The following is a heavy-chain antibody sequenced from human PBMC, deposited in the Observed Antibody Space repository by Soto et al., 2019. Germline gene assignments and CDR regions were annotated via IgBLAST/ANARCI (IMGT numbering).Heavy chain of an antibody. CDR2: ISSNGVGT. Sequence: VQLAESGGGLAQPGGSLRLSCAASGFTLSGYAMDWVRQAPGKGLEYVAGISSNGVGTYYANSVQGRFTISRDNSKNTVYLQMGSLRPEDMAVYYCARCAQPDFYYMDVWGKGTTVTVSS. V-gene: IGHV3-64*01. CDR3: ARCAQPDFYYMDV. CDR1: GFTLSGYA. J-gene: IGHJ6*03.